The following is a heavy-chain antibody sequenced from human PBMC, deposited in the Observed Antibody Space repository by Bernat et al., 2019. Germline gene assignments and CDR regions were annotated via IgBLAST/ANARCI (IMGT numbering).Heavy chain of an antibody. CDR3: ARGIGATGYYFDY. Sequence: QVQLQESGPGLVKPSQTLSLTCTVSGGSISSGGYYWSWIRQHPGKGLEWIGYIYYSGSTYYNPSLKSRVTISVETSKHQFSPKLSSVTAADTAVYYCARGIGATGYYFDYWGQGTLVTVSS. D-gene: IGHD5-12*01. CDR1: GGSISSGGYY. V-gene: IGHV4-31*03. CDR2: IYYSGST. J-gene: IGHJ4*02.